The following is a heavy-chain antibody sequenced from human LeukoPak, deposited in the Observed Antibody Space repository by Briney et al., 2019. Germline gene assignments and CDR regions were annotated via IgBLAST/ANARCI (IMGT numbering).Heavy chain of an antibody. Sequence: GGSLRLSCAASGFTFSSYAMHWVRQAPGKGLEWVAVISHDGSNKYYADSVKGRFTISRDNSKNTLYLRMNSLRAEDTAVYYCARDWDYGGYFDYWGQGTLVTVSS. CDR3: ARDWDYGGYFDY. CDR1: GFTFSSYA. CDR2: ISHDGSNK. J-gene: IGHJ4*02. V-gene: IGHV3-30-3*01. D-gene: IGHD4-23*01.